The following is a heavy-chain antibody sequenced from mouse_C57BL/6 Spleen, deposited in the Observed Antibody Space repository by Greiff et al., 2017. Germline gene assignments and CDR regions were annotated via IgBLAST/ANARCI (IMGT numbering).Heavy chain of an antibody. Sequence: VQGVESGAELVRPGASVTLSCKASGYTFTDYEMHWVKQTPVHGLEWIGAIDPETGGTAYNQKFKGKAILTADKSSSTAYMELRSLTSEDSAVYYCTRYSNYAAWFAYWGQGTLVTVSA. J-gene: IGHJ3*01. CDR2: IDPETGGT. CDR3: TRYSNYAAWFAY. CDR1: GYTFTDYE. V-gene: IGHV1-15*01. D-gene: IGHD2-5*01.